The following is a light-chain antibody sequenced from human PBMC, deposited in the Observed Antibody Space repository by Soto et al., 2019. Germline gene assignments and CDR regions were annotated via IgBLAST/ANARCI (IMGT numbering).Light chain of an antibody. CDR1: QSVSSY. V-gene: IGKV3-11*01. Sequence: EIVLTQSPATLSLSPGERATLSCRASQSVSSYLAWYQQKPGQAPRLLIYDASNRATGVPARFSGSGSGTDFTLTIRSIEPEDFAVYYCQHRSNWPLTFGGGTKVDIK. CDR3: QHRSNWPLT. CDR2: DAS. J-gene: IGKJ4*01.